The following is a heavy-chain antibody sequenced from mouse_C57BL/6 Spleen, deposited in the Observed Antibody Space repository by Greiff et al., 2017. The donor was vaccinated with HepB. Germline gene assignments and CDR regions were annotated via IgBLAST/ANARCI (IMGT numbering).Heavy chain of an antibody. D-gene: IGHD2-4*01. J-gene: IGHJ4*01. CDR3: ANYDYDDGGYAMDY. Sequence: VQLQQSGPGLVQPSQSLSITCTVSGFSFTSYGVHWVRQSPGKGLEWLGVIWRGGSTDYNAAFMSRLSITKDNSKSQVFFKMNSLQADDTAIYYCANYDYDDGGYAMDYWGQGTSVTVSS. V-gene: IGHV2-5*01. CDR2: IWRGGST. CDR1: GFSFTSYG.